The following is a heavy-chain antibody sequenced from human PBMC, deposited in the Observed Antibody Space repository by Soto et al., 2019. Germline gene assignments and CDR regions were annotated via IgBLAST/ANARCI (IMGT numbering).Heavy chain of an antibody. CDR2: TRNKANSYTT. Sequence: EVQLVESGGGLVQPGGSLRLSCAASGFTFSDHYMDWVRQAPGKGLEWVGRTRNKANSYTTEYSASVKGRFTISRDDSKNSLYLQMNSLKTDDTAVYYCARVNYDCWSGYSHGMDVWGQGTTVTVSS. J-gene: IGHJ6*02. V-gene: IGHV3-72*01. D-gene: IGHD3-3*01. CDR3: ARVNYDCWSGYSHGMDV. CDR1: GFTFSDHY.